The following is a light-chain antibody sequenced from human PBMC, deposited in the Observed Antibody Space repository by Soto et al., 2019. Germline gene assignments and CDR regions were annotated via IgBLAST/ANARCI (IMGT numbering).Light chain of an antibody. CDR1: QGMNKW. J-gene: IGKJ4*01. Sequence: DIQMTQSPSSVYAAVGDRVTITCRASQGMNKWLAWYQQKPGKTPQLLISAASTLRSGVPSRFSGSGSGTDVILTISNLQPEDCATYFCQQANSFPLTFGGGTRVEI. V-gene: IGKV1-12*01. CDR3: QQANSFPLT. CDR2: AAS.